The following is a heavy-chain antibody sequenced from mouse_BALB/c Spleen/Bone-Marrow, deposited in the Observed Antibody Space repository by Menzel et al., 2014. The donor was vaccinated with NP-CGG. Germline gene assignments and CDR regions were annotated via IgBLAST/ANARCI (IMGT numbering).Heavy chain of an antibody. J-gene: IGHJ3*01. CDR3: TRGTTAGFAY. V-gene: IGHV3-2*02. CDR2: ISYSANT. Sequence: EVKLVESGPGLVKPSQSLSLTCTVTGYSITSDYACNWIRQFPGNKLEWMGYISYSANTNYNPALKSRISITRDTSKNQFFLQLNSVTAENTATYYCTRGTTAGFAYWGLGTLVTVSA. D-gene: IGHD1-2*01. CDR1: GYSITSDYA.